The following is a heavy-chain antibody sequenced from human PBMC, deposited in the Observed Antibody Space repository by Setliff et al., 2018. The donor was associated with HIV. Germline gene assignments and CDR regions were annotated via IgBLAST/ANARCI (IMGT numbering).Heavy chain of an antibody. CDR3: ARAHYDFWSGYCDY. J-gene: IGHJ4*02. D-gene: IGHD3-3*01. Sequence: GSLRLSCAASGFTFSNFALHWVRQAPGKGLEWVAVISYDGSNKYYADSVKGRFTISRDNSKNTLYLQMNSLRADDTAVFYCARAHYDFWSGYCDYWGQGTLVTVSS. CDR2: ISYDGSNK. V-gene: IGHV3-30*04. CDR1: GFTFSNFA.